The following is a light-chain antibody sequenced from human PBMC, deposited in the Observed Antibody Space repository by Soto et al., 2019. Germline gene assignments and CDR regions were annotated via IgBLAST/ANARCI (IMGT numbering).Light chain of an antibody. CDR1: SSNIGAGYD. CDR2: GNS. Sequence: QSVLTQPPSVSGAPGQRVTISCTGCSSNIGAGYDVHWYQQVPGTAPKLLIFGNSNRPSGVPDRFSGSQSGTSAYLAITGLQAEDEADYNCQSYDTSLSGVVFGGGTKVTVL. CDR3: QSYDTSLSGVV. V-gene: IGLV1-40*01. J-gene: IGLJ2*01.